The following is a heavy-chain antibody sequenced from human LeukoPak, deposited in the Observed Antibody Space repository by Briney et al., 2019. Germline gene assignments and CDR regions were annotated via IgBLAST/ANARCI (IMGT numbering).Heavy chain of an antibody. Sequence: GGSLRLSCAASGFTFSSYWMSWVRQAPGKGLEGVANIKQDGREKYYVDSVKGRFTISRDNAKNSLYLQMNSLRAEDTAVYYCARGWAYSSSWYYLDYWGQGTLVTVSS. D-gene: IGHD6-13*01. V-gene: IGHV3-7*05. CDR1: GFTFSSYW. CDR2: IKQDGREK. CDR3: ARGWAYSSSWYYLDY. J-gene: IGHJ4*02.